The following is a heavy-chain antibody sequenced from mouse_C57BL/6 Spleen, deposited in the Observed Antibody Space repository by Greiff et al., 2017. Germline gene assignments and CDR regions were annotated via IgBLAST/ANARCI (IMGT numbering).Heavy chain of an antibody. Sequence: VQLQQSGPELVKPGASVKISCKASGYTFTDYYMNWVKQSHGKSLEWIGDINPNNGGTSYNQKFKGKATLTVDKSSSTAYMELRSLTSEDSAVYYCAKGYGRTFDYWGQGTTLTVSS. V-gene: IGHV1-26*01. D-gene: IGHD1-1*01. J-gene: IGHJ2*01. CDR1: GYTFTDYY. CDR3: AKGYGRTFDY. CDR2: INPNNGGT.